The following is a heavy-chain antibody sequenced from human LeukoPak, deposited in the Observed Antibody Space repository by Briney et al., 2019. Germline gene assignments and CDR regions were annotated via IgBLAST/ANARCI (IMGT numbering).Heavy chain of an antibody. D-gene: IGHD6-6*01. CDR2: FDPEDGET. Sequence: ASVKVSCKVSGYTLTELSMHWVRQAPGKGLEWMGGFDPEDGETIYAQKSQGRVTMTEDTSTDTAYMELSSLRSEDTAVYYCATDPLGSSSSDYWGQGTLVTVSS. J-gene: IGHJ4*02. V-gene: IGHV1-24*01. CDR1: GYTLTELS. CDR3: ATDPLGSSSSDY.